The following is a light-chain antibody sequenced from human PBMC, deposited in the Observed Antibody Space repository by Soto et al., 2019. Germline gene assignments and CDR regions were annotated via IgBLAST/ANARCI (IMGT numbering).Light chain of an antibody. V-gene: IGKV1-39*01. Sequence: DIQMTQSPSSLSASVGDRVTITCRASQTIAGYLNWYQHKPGKAPKLLIYATSSLQSGVPSRFSGSGSGTDFTLTISSLQPEDFATYSCQQSHSTPRTFGQGTKVEIK. CDR3: QQSHSTPRT. J-gene: IGKJ1*01. CDR2: ATS. CDR1: QTIAGY.